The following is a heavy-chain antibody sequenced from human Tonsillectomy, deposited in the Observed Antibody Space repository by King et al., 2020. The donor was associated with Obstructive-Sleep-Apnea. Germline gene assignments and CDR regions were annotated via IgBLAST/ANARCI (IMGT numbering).Heavy chain of an antibody. CDR1: GYSFINYW. Sequence: QLVQSGAEVRKPGDSLKISCKGSGYSFINYWSAWVRNMPGKGLEWRGIIYPSDSVTRYSPSFQGQVTISADKSISNHYLQWSSLKASDTAMYYCARQEGYCSGGSCYSYWYFDLWGRGTLVTVSS. CDR3: ARQEGYCSGGSCYSYWYFDL. J-gene: IGHJ2*01. D-gene: IGHD2-15*01. CDR2: IYPSDSVT. V-gene: IGHV5-51*01.